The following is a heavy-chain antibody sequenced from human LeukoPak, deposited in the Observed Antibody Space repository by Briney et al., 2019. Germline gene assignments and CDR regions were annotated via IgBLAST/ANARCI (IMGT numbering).Heavy chain of an antibody. D-gene: IGHD5-12*01. CDR1: GYTFTSYY. V-gene: IGHV1-46*01. CDR2: INPSGGAT. J-gene: IGHJ5*02. Sequence: ASVKVSCKASGYTFTSYYMHWVRQAPGQGLEWMGIINPSGGATRYAQNFQGRVTMTRDTSTSTVYMEVSSLTSEDTAVYYCAREWPKTYWFGPWGQGTLVTVSS. CDR3: AREWPKTYWFGP.